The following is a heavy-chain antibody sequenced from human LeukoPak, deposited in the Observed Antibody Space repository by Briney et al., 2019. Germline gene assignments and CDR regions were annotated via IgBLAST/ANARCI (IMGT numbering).Heavy chain of an antibody. Sequence: PSETLSLTCAVSGGSISSYYWSWIRQPPGKGLEWIGYIYYSGSTNYNPSLKSRVTISVDTSKSQFSLKLSSVTAADTAVYYCARVKFRCSSTSCYNWFDPWGQGTLVAVSS. CDR2: IYYSGST. D-gene: IGHD2-2*01. J-gene: IGHJ5*02. CDR1: GGSISSYY. V-gene: IGHV4-59*01. CDR3: ARVKFRCSSTSCYNWFDP.